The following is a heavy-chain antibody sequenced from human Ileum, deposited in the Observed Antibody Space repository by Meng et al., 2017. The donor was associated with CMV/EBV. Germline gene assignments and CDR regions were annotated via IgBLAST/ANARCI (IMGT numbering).Heavy chain of an antibody. Sequence: FTGYYWYWVRQAHGQGLEWMGWINPNSGGTNYGKKFQGRVTMTRDTSINTADMELSSLISDDTAVYYCARGWGVVLVTTAETNWLDPWGQGTLVTVSS. CDR3: ARGWGVVLVTTAETNWLDP. CDR2: INPNSGGT. D-gene: IGHD1-1*01. J-gene: IGHJ5*02. V-gene: IGHV1-2*02. CDR1: FTGYY.